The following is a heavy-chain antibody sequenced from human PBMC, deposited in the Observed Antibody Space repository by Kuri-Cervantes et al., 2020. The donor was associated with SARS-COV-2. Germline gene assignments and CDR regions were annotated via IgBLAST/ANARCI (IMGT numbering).Heavy chain of an antibody. Sequence: GGSLRLSCAASGFTFSSYSMNWVRQAPGKGLEWVSSISSSSSYIYYADSLKGRFTISRDSAKNSLYLQVNSLRAEDTAVYYCARADLSDFAFDIWGQGTMVTVSS. J-gene: IGHJ3*02. V-gene: IGHV3-21*01. CDR3: ARADLSDFAFDI. D-gene: IGHD2-21*01. CDR1: GFTFSSYS. CDR2: ISSSSSYI.